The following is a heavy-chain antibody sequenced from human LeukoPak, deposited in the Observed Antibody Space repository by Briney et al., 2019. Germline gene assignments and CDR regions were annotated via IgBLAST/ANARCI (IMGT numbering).Heavy chain of an antibody. CDR3: ARGVVGAYYEADYFQH. J-gene: IGHJ1*01. CDR1: GGSISSGSYY. Sequence: KSSQTLSLTCTVSGGSISSGSYYWSWIRQPAGKGLEWIGRIYTSGSTNYNPSLKSRVTISVDTSKNQFSLILSSVTAADTAVYYCARGVVGAYYEADYFQHWGQGTLVTVSS. D-gene: IGHD1-26*01. CDR2: IYTSGST. V-gene: IGHV4-61*02.